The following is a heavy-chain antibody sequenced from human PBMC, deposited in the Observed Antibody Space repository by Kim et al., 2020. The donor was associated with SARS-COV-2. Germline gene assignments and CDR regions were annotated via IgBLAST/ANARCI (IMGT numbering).Heavy chain of an antibody. V-gene: IGHV1-18*04. J-gene: IGHJ6*02. CDR1: GYTFTSYG. CDR3: ARDGPYALIYSTGGRYYGMDV. Sequence: ASVKVSCKASGYTFTSYGISWVRQAPGQGLEWMGWISAYNGNTNYAQKLQGRVTMTTDTSTSTAYMELRSLRSDDTAVYYCARDGPYALIYSTGGRYYGMDVWGQGTTVTVSS. CDR2: ISAYNGNT. D-gene: IGHD6-25*01.